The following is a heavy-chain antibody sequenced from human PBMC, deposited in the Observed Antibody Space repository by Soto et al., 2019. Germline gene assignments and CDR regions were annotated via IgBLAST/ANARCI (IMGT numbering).Heavy chain of an antibody. D-gene: IGHD3-22*01. CDR3: AKDGYDSSGDLYYLDY. J-gene: IGHJ4*02. V-gene: IGHV3-23*01. CDR2: ISGSPSST. Sequence: GGSLRLSCAASGFTFSTFAMSWVRQTPGKGLEWVSSISGSPSSTYYADSVKGRFTISRDNSKKTLFLQMSSLRAEDTAIYYCAKDGYDSSGDLYYLDYWGQGTLVTVSS. CDR1: GFTFSTFA.